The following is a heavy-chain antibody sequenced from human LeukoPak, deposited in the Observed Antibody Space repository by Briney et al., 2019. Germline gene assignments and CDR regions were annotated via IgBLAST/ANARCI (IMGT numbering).Heavy chain of an antibody. Sequence: ASVKVSCKASRYTFTGYYMHWMRQAPGQGLEWMGWINPNSGGTNYAQKFQGRVTMTRDTSISTAYMELSRLRSDDTAVYYCATLAAGTGFDYWGQGTLVTVSS. J-gene: IGHJ4*02. D-gene: IGHD6-13*01. CDR2: INPNSGGT. CDR1: RYTFTGYY. V-gene: IGHV1-2*02. CDR3: ATLAAGTGFDY.